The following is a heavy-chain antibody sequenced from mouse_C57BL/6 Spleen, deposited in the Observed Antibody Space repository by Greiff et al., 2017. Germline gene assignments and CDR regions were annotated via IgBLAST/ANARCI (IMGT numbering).Heavy chain of an antibody. CDR3: ARRDEDYYAFAY. D-gene: IGHD1-1*01. Sequence: EVHLVESGGGLVKPGGSLKLSCAASGFTFSDYAMHWVRQAPEKGLEWVAYISSGSGTIYYAATVKGRFTISRDNAKNTLFLQMSSLRSEDTAMYYCARRDEDYYAFAYWGQGTLVTVSA. J-gene: IGHJ3*01. CDR1: GFTFSDYA. V-gene: IGHV5-17*01. CDR2: ISSGSGTI.